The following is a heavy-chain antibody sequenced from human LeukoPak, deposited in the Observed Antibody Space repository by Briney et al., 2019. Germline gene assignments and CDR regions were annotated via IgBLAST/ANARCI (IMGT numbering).Heavy chain of an antibody. V-gene: IGHV1-46*01. CDR2: INPSGGST. CDR3: ARDFPQWLVRSYYYYYYMDV. CDR1: GYTFTSYH. D-gene: IGHD6-19*01. J-gene: IGHJ6*03. Sequence: ASVKVSCKASGYTFTSYHMHWVRQAPGQGLEWMGIINPSGGSTSYAQKFQGRVTMTRDTSTSTVYMELSSLRSEDTAVYYCARDFPQWLVRSYYYYYYMDVWGKGTTVTISS.